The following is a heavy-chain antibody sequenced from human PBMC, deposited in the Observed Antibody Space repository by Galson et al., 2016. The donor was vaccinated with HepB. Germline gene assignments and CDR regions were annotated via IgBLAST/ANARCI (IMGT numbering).Heavy chain of an antibody. CDR2: ISGTSASI. CDR3: ARLSWQWLVPIFDY. CDR1: GFSFSSYA. V-gene: IGHV3-23*01. D-gene: IGHD6-19*01. Sequence: SLRLSCAVSGFSFSSYAMNWVRQAPGKGLEWVSVISGTSASIFYGDSVKGRFTISRDNSKNTLYLQMNRLRAEDTAVYYCARLSWQWLVPIFDYWGQGTLVTVSS. J-gene: IGHJ4*02.